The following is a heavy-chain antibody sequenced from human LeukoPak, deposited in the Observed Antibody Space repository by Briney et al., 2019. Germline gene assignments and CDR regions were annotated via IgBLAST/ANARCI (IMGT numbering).Heavy chain of an antibody. V-gene: IGHV3-23*01. D-gene: IGHD6-19*01. CDR1: GFTFSSYA. CDR2: ISGSGGST. CDR3: AKDLGIAVAPGDAFDI. Sequence: GGSLRLSCAASGFTFSSYAMSWVRQAPGKGLEWVSVISGSGGSTYYADSVKGRFTISRDNSKNTLYLQMNSLRAEDTAVYYCAKDLGIAVAPGDAFDIWGQGTMVTVSS. J-gene: IGHJ3*02.